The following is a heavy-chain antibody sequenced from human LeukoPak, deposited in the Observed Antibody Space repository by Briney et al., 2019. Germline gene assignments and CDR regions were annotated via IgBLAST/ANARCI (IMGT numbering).Heavy chain of an antibody. J-gene: IGHJ5*02. Sequence: GGSLRLSCAASGFTFSSYGMSWVRQAPGKGVEWVSAISGSGGSTYYADSVKGRFTISRDNSKNTLYLQMNSLRAEDTAVYYCAKDSSGYLNWFDPWGQGTLVTASS. V-gene: IGHV3-23*01. CDR1: GFTFSSYG. CDR3: AKDSSGYLNWFDP. CDR2: ISGSGGST. D-gene: IGHD3-22*01.